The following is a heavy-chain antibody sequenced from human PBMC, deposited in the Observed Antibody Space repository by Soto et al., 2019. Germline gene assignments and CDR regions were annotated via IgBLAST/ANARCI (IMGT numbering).Heavy chain of an antibody. CDR3: ARATSKNYYDSSGYHPFDY. D-gene: IGHD3-22*01. J-gene: IGHJ4*02. V-gene: IGHV3-21*01. CDR1: GFTFSSYS. CDR2: ISSSSSYI. Sequence: GGSLRLSCAASGFTFSSYSMNWVRQAPGKGLEWVSSISSSSSYIYYADSVKGRFTISRDNAKNSLYLQMNSLRAEDTAVYYCARATSKNYYDSSGYHPFDYWGQGTLVTVSS.